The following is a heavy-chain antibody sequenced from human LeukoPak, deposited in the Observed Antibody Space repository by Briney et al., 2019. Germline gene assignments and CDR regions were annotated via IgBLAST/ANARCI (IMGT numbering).Heavy chain of an antibody. D-gene: IGHD7-27*01. V-gene: IGHV3-64D*06. Sequence: GGSLRLSCSASGFTFSSYAMHWVRQAPGKGLEYVSGISSNGGSTYYADSVKGRFTISRDNSKNTLYLQMSSLRAEDTAVYYCVKASPLTGDAFDIWGQGTMVTVSS. CDR2: ISSNGGST. CDR3: VKASPLTGDAFDI. CDR1: GFTFSSYA. J-gene: IGHJ3*02.